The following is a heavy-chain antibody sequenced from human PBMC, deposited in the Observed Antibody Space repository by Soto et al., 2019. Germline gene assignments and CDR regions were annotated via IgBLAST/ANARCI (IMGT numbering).Heavy chain of an antibody. CDR3: ARVGSVRQVPAYGIYYYYYGVDV. D-gene: IGHD2-2*01. V-gene: IGHV4-31*03. CDR1: GGSISSGGYY. CDR2: IYYSGST. J-gene: IGHJ6*02. Sequence: SETLSLTCTVSGGSISSGGYYWSWIRQHPGKGLEWIGYIYYSGSTYYNPSLKSRVTISVDTSKNQFSLKLSSVTAADTAVYYCARVGSVRQVPAYGIYYYYYGVDVWGQGTTVTVSS.